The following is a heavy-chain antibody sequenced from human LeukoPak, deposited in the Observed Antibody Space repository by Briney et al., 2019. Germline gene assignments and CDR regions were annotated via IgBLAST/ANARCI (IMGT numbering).Heavy chain of an antibody. J-gene: IGHJ5*02. V-gene: IGHV4-34*01. Sequence: SETLSLTCAVYGGSFSGYNWSWIRQPPGKGLVWIGEINHSGSTNYHASLKSRVTISVDTSKNQFSLKLSSVTAADTAVYYWARRRRYYYDTSGHNWFDPWGQGTLVTVFS. D-gene: IGHD3-22*01. CDR3: ARRRRYYYDTSGHNWFDP. CDR1: GGSFSGYN. CDR2: INHSGST.